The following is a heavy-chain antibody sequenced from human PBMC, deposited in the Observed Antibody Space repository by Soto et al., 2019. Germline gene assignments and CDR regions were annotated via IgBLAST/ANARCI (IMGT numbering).Heavy chain of an antibody. Sequence: EVQLVETGGGLIQPGGSLRLSCSASGFTVSSNYMSWVRQAPGKGLEWVSVIYSGGSTYYADSVKGRFTISRDNSKNTLYLQMNSLRAEDTAVYYCARDKRVRCFDWLSGMDVWGQGTTVTVSS. CDR2: IYSGGST. D-gene: IGHD3-9*01. CDR1: GFTVSSNY. J-gene: IGHJ6*02. CDR3: ARDKRVRCFDWLSGMDV. V-gene: IGHV3-53*02.